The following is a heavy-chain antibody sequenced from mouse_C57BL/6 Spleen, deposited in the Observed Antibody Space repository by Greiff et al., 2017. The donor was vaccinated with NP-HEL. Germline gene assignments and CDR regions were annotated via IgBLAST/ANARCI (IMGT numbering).Heavy chain of an antibody. CDR1: GFTFSDYY. CDR2: INYDGSST. J-gene: IGHJ4*01. Sequence: EVKLVESEGGLVQPGSSMKLSCTASGFTFSDYYVAWVRQVPEKGLEWVANINYDGSSTYYLDSLKSRFIISRDNAKNILYLQMSSLKSEDTATYYCARDGNYYAMDYWGQGTSVTVSS. V-gene: IGHV5-16*01. CDR3: ARDGNYYAMDY. D-gene: IGHD2-1*01.